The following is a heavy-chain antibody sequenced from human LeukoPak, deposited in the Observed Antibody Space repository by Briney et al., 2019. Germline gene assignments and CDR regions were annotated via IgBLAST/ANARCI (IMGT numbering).Heavy chain of an antibody. Sequence: SETLSLTCTVSGGSISSGGYYWSWIRQHPGKGLEWIGYIYYSGSTYYNPSLKSRVTISVDTSKNQFSLKLSSVTAADTAVYYCARRYTTYYYDSSGPGGAFDIWGQGTMVTVSS. CDR1: GGSISSGGYY. V-gene: IGHV4-31*03. D-gene: IGHD3-22*01. CDR3: ARRYTTYYYDSSGPGGAFDI. CDR2: IYYSGST. J-gene: IGHJ3*02.